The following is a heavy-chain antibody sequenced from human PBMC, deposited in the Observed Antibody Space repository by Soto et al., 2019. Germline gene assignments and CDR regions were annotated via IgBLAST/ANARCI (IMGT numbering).Heavy chain of an antibody. D-gene: IGHD3-16*01. CDR3: ARGWGRWPHEKPGDY. Sequence: QVQLVQSGAEQKELGASVRVSCKASEYTFANLDINWVRQATGRGLEWMGWMNPNSGNAGYAQKFQGRVTMTRDTSVDTAYMELRNLRSDDTAVYYCARGWGRWPHEKPGDYWGQGTLVTVSS. CDR1: EYTFANLD. CDR2: MNPNSGNA. J-gene: IGHJ4*02. V-gene: IGHV1-8*01.